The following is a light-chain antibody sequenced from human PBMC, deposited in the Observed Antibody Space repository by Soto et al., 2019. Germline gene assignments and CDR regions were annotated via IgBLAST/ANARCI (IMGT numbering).Light chain of an antibody. Sequence: ELVLPQSPGTLSLSPVERATLSCRASQSVSSSYLAWYQQKPGQAPRLLIYGASSRATGIPDRFSGSGSGTDFTLTISRLEPEDFAVYYCQQYGSSQSTFGGGTKVDIK. CDR3: QQYGSSQST. CDR1: QSVSSSY. J-gene: IGKJ4*01. V-gene: IGKV3-20*01. CDR2: GAS.